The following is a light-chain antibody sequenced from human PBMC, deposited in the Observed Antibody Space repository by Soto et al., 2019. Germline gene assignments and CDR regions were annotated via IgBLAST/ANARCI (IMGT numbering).Light chain of an antibody. V-gene: IGLV1-40*01. J-gene: IGLJ2*01. Sequence: QSVLTQPPSVSGGPGQRVTISCTGRSSNIGAGYEVHWYQQLPGRAPKLLIYGNTNRPSGVPDRFSGSKSGTSASLAITGLQAEDEADYYCLSFDSSLSVVFGGGTQLTVL. CDR2: GNT. CDR1: SSNIGAGYE. CDR3: LSFDSSLSVV.